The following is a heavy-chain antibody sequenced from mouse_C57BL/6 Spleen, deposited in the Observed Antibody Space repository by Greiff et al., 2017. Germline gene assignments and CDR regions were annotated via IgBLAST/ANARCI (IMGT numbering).Heavy chain of an antibody. CDR3: ARQIGNWYFDV. J-gene: IGHJ1*03. D-gene: IGHD1-1*02. CDR2: ISSGGSYT. CDR1: GFTFSSYG. V-gene: IGHV5-6*02. Sequence: EVKLVESGGDLVKPGGSLKLSCAASGFTFSSYGMSWVRQTTDKRLEWVATISSGGSYTYYPDSVKGRFTISRDNAKNTLYLQMSSLKSEDTAMYYCARQIGNWYFDVWGTGTTVTVSS.